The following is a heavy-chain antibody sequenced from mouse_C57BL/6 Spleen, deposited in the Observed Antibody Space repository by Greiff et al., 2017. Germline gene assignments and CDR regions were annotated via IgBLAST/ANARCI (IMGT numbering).Heavy chain of an antibody. D-gene: IGHD1-1*01. J-gene: IGHJ4*01. CDR2: IDPANGNT. Sequence: KQRPEQGLEWIGRIDPANGNTKYAPKFQGKATITADTSSNTAYLQLSSLTSEDTAIYYCASPKELRSMDYWGQGTSVTVSS. V-gene: IGHV14-3*01. CDR3: ASPKELRSMDY.